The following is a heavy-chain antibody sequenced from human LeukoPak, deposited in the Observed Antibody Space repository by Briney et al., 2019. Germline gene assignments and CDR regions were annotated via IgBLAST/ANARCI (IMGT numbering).Heavy chain of an antibody. CDR2: TNWNGGST. CDR3: ARELTYSYDSSGYSPGAFDI. V-gene: IGHV3-20*04. CDR1: GFTFDDYG. J-gene: IGHJ3*02. Sequence: GGSLRLSCAASGFTFDDYGMSWVRQAPGKWLEWVTGTNWNGGSTGYADSGKGRFTISRDNAKNSLYLQMNSLRDEDTVLYYCARELTYSYDSSGYSPGAFDIWGQGTMVTVSS. D-gene: IGHD3-22*01.